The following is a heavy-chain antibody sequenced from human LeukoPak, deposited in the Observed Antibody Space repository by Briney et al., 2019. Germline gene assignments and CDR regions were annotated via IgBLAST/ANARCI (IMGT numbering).Heavy chain of an antibody. D-gene: IGHD1-26*01. J-gene: IGHJ4*02. CDR3: ARDKSGGATSFDY. CDR1: GFTFSDYY. V-gene: IGHV3-11*01. Sequence: GGSLRLSCAASGFTFSDYYMSWIRQAPGKGLEWVSYISSSGSTIYHADSVKGRFTISRDNAKNSLYLQMNSLRAEDTAVYYCARDKSGGATSFDYWGQGTLVTVSS. CDR2: ISSSGSTI.